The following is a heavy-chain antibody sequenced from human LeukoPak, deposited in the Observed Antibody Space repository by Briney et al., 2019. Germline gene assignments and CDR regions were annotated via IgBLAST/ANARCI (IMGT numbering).Heavy chain of an antibody. CDR3: AGLVGRYSSGLYYYYFDY. Sequence: SETLSLTCTASGDSINSLDLWSWVRQPPRKGLEWIGEMYLSGTTHSNPSVKSRVTISIDKSKNQFFLNLSSVTAADTAVYYCAGLVGRYSSGLYYYYFDYWGQGTLVTVSS. CDR1: GDSINSLDL. D-gene: IGHD3-22*01. CDR2: MYLSGTT. J-gene: IGHJ4*02. V-gene: IGHV4-4*02.